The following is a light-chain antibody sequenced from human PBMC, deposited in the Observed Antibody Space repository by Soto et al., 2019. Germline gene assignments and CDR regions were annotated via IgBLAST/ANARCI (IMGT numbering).Light chain of an antibody. V-gene: IGLV4-69*01. CDR3: QTWGTGSAIVV. J-gene: IGLJ7*01. CDR2: VNSGGSH. Sequence: QSVLTQSPSASASLGASVKLTCTLSSGHSNYAIAWHQQQPETGPRYLMKVNSGGSHIKGDGIPDRFSGSSSGAERYLVISSLQSEDEADAYCQTWGTGSAIVVFGGGTQLTVL. CDR1: SGHSNYA.